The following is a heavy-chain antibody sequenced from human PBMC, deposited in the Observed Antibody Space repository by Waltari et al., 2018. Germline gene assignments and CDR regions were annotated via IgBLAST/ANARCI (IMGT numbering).Heavy chain of an antibody. D-gene: IGHD1-26*01. CDR3: ARGRLGGSYGY. J-gene: IGHJ4*02. Sequence: QVQLQQWGAGLLKPSETLSLTCAVYGGSFSGYYWSWIRQPPGKGLEWIGEINHSGSTNYTPSLKMRVTISVDTSKNQFSLKLSSVTAADTAVYYCARGRLGGSYGYWGQGTLVTVSS. V-gene: IGHV4-34*01. CDR2: INHSGST. CDR1: GGSFSGYY.